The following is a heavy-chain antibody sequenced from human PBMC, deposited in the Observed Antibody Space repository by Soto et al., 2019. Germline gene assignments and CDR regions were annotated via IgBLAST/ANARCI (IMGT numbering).Heavy chain of an antibody. CDR2: ISYDGSNK. J-gene: IGHJ6*02. Sequence: GGSLRLSCAASGFTFSSYGMHWVRQAPGKGLEWVAVISYDGSNKYYADSVKGRFTISRDNSKNTLYLQMNSLRAEDTAVYYCAKDKSREIFGVVIGRDYYYGMDVWGQGTTVTVSS. CDR3: AKDKSREIFGVVIGRDYYYGMDV. CDR1: GFTFSSYG. D-gene: IGHD3-3*01. V-gene: IGHV3-30*18.